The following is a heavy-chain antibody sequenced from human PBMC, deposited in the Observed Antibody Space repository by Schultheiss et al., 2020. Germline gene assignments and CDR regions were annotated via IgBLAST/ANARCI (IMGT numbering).Heavy chain of an antibody. J-gene: IGHJ4*02. V-gene: IGHV3-30*03. CDR3: AREGSPGIMITFGVY. CDR2: ISYDGSNK. CDR1: GFTFSSYS. Sequence: GGSLRLSCAASGFTFSSYSMNWVRQAPGKGLEWVAVISYDGSNKYYADSVKGRFTISRDNAKNSLYLQMNSLRAEDTAVYYCAREGSPGIMITFGVYWGQGTLVTVSS. D-gene: IGHD3-16*01.